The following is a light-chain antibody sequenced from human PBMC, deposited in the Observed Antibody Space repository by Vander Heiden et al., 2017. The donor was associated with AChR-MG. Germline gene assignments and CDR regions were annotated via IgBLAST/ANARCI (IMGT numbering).Light chain of an antibody. CDR2: DAS. V-gene: IGKV1-39*01. J-gene: IGKJ1*01. CDR1: QSISDF. Sequence: DIQMTQSPSSLSTSVGDRVTITCRASQSISDFLKWYQQKPGRAPELLIYDASSLRSGVPSRFSGSGSWTDFTLTISSLQPEDFATYYCQQRYKTPRTFGQGTRVEV. CDR3: QQRYKTPRT.